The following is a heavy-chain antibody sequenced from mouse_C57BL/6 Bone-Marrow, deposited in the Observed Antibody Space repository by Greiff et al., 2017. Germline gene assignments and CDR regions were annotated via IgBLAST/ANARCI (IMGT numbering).Heavy chain of an antibody. Sequence: DVQLQESGPGLVKPSQSLSLTCSVTGYSITSGYYWNWLRQFPGNKLEWMGYISYDGSNNYNPSLKNRISITRDTSKNQFFLKLNSVTTEDTATYYCARRGVYYDYGRYCDYWGQGTTLTVSS. V-gene: IGHV3-6*01. D-gene: IGHD2-4*01. CDR1: GYSITSGYY. CDR3: ARRGVYYDYGRYCDY. CDR2: ISYDGSN. J-gene: IGHJ2*01.